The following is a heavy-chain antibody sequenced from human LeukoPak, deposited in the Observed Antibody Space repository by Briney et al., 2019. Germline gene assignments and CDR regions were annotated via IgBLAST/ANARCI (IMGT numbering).Heavy chain of an antibody. D-gene: IGHD3-3*01. CDR2: IRGKALGWTT. V-gene: IGHV3-49*03. Sequence: GGSLRLSCIGSGFTFADYGLSWFCQAPGKGLEWVGFIRGKALGWTTEYAASVKGRFSMSRDDSKNIAYLQMDNLKTEDTAVYYCSTDFWRLGFDYWGQGTLVTVSS. CDR1: GFTFADYG. CDR3: STDFWRLGFDY. J-gene: IGHJ4*02.